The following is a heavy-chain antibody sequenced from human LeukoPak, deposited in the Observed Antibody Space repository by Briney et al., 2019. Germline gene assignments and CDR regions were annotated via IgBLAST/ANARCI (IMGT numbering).Heavy chain of an antibody. V-gene: IGHV3-23*01. J-gene: IGHJ4*02. CDR1: GFTFSIYA. CDR2: ITSSGDGT. CDR3: AKDRPNYYGSNGHYYRRDGDY. Sequence: PGGSLRLSCAASGFTFSIYAMSWVRQAPGKGLQWVSSITSSGDGTYYADFVKGRFTISRDNSESMLYLQMNSLRVEDTAVYFCAKDRPNYYGSNGHYYRRDGDYWGQGTLVTVSS. D-gene: IGHD3-22*01.